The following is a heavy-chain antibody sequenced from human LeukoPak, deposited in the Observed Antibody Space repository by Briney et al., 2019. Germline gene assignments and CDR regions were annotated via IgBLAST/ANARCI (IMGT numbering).Heavy chain of an antibody. J-gene: IGHJ4*02. CDR2: IYWNDDK. CDR3: ARFITMVRGVIQRDFDY. D-gene: IGHD3-10*01. V-gene: IGHV2-5*01. Sequence: SGPTLVKPTQTLTLTCTFSGFSLSTSRVGVGWIRQPPGKALEWLALIYWNDDKRYSPSLKSRLTITKDTSKNQVVLTMTNMDPVDTATYYCARFITMVRGVIQRDFDYWGQGTLVTVSS. CDR1: GFSLSTSRVG.